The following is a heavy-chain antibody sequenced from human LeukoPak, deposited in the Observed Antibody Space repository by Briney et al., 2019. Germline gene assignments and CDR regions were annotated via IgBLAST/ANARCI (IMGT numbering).Heavy chain of an antibody. J-gene: IGHJ4*02. D-gene: IGHD6-6*01. V-gene: IGHV3-48*03. Sequence: GGSLRLSCAASGFTFFSYEMNWVRQAPGKGLEWVSYISSSGSTIYYADSVKGRFTISRDNAKNSLYLQMNSLRAEDTALYYCAREISISIAARGGFDYWGQGTLVTVSS. CDR3: AREISISIAARGGFDY. CDR2: ISSSGSTI. CDR1: GFTFFSYE.